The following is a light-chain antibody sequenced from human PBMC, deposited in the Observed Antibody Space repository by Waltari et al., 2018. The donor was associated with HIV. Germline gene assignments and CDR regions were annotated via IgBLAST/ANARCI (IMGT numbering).Light chain of an antibody. CDR3: QQYYNPPYT. V-gene: IGKV4-1*01. J-gene: IGKJ2*01. CDR1: QSILYGSDSKNF. CDR2: WAS. Sequence: DIVMTQSPDSLAVSLGERATIHCKSSQSILYGSDSKNFLAWYQQKPRQPPKLIIYWASTRESGVPDRFSGSGSGTDFTLTISLQAEDVAVYYCQQYYNPPYTFGQGTKLEI.